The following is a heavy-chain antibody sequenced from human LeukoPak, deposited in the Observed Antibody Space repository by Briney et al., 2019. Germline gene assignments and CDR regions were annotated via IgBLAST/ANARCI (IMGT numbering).Heavy chain of an antibody. CDR3: ARDQLWFGELS. Sequence: GGSLRLSCAASGFTFSSYAMSWVRQAPGKGLEWVSAISGSGGSTYYADSVKGRFTISRDNAKNSLYLQMNSLRAEDTAVYYCARDQLWFGELSWGQGTLVTVSS. CDR1: GFTFSSYA. J-gene: IGHJ5*02. CDR2: ISGSGGST. V-gene: IGHV3-23*01. D-gene: IGHD3-10*01.